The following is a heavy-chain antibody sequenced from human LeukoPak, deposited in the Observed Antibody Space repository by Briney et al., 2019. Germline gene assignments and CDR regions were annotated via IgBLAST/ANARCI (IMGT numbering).Heavy chain of an antibody. J-gene: IGHJ4*02. V-gene: IGHV3-23*01. CDR1: GFTFSSYG. CDR3: AKDQSYCSGGSCYYFDY. CDR2: ISGSGGST. Sequence: GGSLRLSCAASGFTFSSYGMSWVRQAPGKGLEWVSAISGSGGSTYYADSVKGRFTISRDNSKNTLYLQMNSLRAEDTAVYYCAKDQSYCSGGSCYYFDYWGQGTLVTVSS. D-gene: IGHD2-15*01.